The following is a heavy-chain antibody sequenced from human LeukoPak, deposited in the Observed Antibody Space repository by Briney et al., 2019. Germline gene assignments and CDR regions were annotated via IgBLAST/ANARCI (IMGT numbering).Heavy chain of an antibody. Sequence: GGSLRLSCAASGFSFSSFGMHWVRHAPGKGLEWVAVISYDGSNKYYADLVKGRFTISRDNSKNTLYLQMNSLRTEDTAVYYCAKGYYGYDFWSGGDYWGQGTLVIVSS. D-gene: IGHD3-3*01. J-gene: IGHJ4*02. CDR1: GFSFSSFG. V-gene: IGHV3-30*18. CDR2: ISYDGSNK. CDR3: AKGYYGYDFWSGGDY.